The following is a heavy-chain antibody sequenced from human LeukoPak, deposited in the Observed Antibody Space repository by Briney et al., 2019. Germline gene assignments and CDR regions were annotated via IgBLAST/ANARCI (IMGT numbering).Heavy chain of an antibody. CDR3: ARGGSRYYYDSSGYFLHDASDI. D-gene: IGHD3-22*01. Sequence: SETLSLTCTVSGDSVSNDRYYWGWIRQPPGKGLEWIGSIYYSGSTYYNPSLNSRVTISVDTSKNQFSLKLSSVTAADTAVYYCARGGSRYYYDSSGYFLHDASDIWGQGTMVTVSS. J-gene: IGHJ3*02. V-gene: IGHV4-39*01. CDR1: GDSVSNDRYY. CDR2: IYYSGST.